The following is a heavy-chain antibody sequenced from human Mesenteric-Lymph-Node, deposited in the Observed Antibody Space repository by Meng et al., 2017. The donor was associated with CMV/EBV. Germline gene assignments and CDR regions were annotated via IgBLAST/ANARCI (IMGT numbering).Heavy chain of an antibody. CDR3: AREVDTSSSSLDY. CDR2: IYSGGST. D-gene: IGHD5-18*01. V-gene: IGHV3-53*01. CDR1: GFTVSSNY. J-gene: IGHJ4*02. Sequence: GESLKISCAASGFTVSSNYMSWVRQAPGKGLEWVSVIYSGGSTYYADSVKGRFTISRDNSKNTLYLQMNSLRAEDTAVYYCAREVDTSSSSLDYWSQGTLVTVSS.